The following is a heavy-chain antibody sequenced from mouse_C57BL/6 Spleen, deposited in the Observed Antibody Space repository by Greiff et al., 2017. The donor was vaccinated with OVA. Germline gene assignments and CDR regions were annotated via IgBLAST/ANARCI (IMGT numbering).Heavy chain of an antibody. D-gene: IGHD6-1*01. CDR2: IWSGGST. CDR3: ARKTSLSGGYFDV. V-gene: IGHV2-2*01. Sequence: VQLVESGPGLVQPSQSLSITCTVSGFSLTSYGVHWVRQSPGKGLEWLGVIWSGGSTDYNAAFISRLSISKDNSKSQVFFKMNSLQADDTAIYYCARKTSLSGGYFDVWGTGTTVTVSS. J-gene: IGHJ1*03. CDR1: GFSLTSYG.